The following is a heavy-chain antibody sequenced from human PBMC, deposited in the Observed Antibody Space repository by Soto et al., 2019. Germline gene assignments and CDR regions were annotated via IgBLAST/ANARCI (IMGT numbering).Heavy chain of an antibody. V-gene: IGHV4-4*02. D-gene: IGHD6-19*01. Sequence: PSETLSLTCAVSGGSISSSNWWSWVRQPPGKGLEWIGEIYHSGSTNYNPSLKSRVTISVDKSKNQFSLKLSSVTAADTAVYYCASPGYSSGWYARQFDYWGQGTLVTVSS. CDR1: GGSISSSNW. J-gene: IGHJ4*02. CDR2: IYHSGST. CDR3: ASPGYSSGWYARQFDY.